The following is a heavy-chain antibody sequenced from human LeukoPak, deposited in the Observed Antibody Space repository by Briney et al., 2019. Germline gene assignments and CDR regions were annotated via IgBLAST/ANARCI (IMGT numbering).Heavy chain of an antibody. CDR3: VRVPAYYGSGSQDY. CDR2: INTNTGNP. D-gene: IGHD3-10*01. J-gene: IGHJ4*02. Sequence: ASVTVSCKASGYTFTGYYMHWVRQAPGQGLEWMGWINTNTGNPTYAQGFTGRFVFSLDTSVSTAYLQISSLKAEDTAVYYCVRVPAYYGSGSQDYWGQGTLVTVSS. CDR1: GYTFTGYY. V-gene: IGHV7-4-1*02.